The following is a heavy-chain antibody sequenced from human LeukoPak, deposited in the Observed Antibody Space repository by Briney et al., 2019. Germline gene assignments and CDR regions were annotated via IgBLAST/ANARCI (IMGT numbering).Heavy chain of an antibody. CDR2: IYYSGDT. CDR3: ARLQRITMNAFDI. V-gene: IGHV4-31*03. Sequence: SQTLSLTCTVSGGSISSGGFYWTWVRQHPGKGLEWIGNIYYSGDTYYNPSLKSRVTISVDTSMNQFSLKLSSVTAADTAVYYCARLQRITMNAFDIWGQGTMVTVSS. J-gene: IGHJ3*02. D-gene: IGHD3-22*01. CDR1: GGSISSGGFY.